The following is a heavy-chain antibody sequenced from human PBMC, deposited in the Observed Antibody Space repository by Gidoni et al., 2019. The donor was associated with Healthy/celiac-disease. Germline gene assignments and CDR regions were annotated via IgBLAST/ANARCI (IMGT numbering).Heavy chain of an antibody. CDR3: ARDKGLFREGDAFDI. CDR2: IYYSGST. Sequence: QVQLQESGPGLVKPSETLSLTCTVSGGSISSYYWSWIRQPPGKGLEWIGYIYYSGSTNYNPSLKSRVTISVDTSKNQFSLKLSSVTAADTAVYYCARDKGLFREGDAFDIWGQGTMVTVSS. V-gene: IGHV4-59*01. CDR1: GGSISSYY. J-gene: IGHJ3*02. D-gene: IGHD3-10*01.